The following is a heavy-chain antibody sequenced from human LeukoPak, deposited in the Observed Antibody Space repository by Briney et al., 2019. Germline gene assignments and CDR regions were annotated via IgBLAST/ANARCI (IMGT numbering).Heavy chain of an antibody. V-gene: IGHV1-69*06. CDR2: IIPIFGTA. CDR1: GGTFSSYA. Sequence: ASVKVSCKASGGTFSSYAISWVRQAPGQGLEWMGGIIPIFGTANYAQKFQGRVTITADKSTSTAYMELSSLRSEDTAVYYCARAYRGYGSGSLVFDPWGQRTLVTVSS. J-gene: IGHJ5*02. D-gene: IGHD3-10*01. CDR3: ARAYRGYGSGSLVFDP.